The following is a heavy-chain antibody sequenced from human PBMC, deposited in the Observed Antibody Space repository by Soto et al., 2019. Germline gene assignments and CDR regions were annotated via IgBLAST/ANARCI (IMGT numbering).Heavy chain of an antibody. CDR3: ARGRYGDY. V-gene: IGHV1-18*01. D-gene: IGHD1-1*01. J-gene: IGHJ4*02. CDR1: GYDFTTYG. Sequence: GASVKVSWQGSGYDFTTYGSTWVRQAPGQGLEWMAWISAHNGNTDYAQKLQGRVTVTRDTSTSTAYMELRSLRSDDTAVYYCARGRYGDYWGQGALVTVSS. CDR2: ISAHNGNT.